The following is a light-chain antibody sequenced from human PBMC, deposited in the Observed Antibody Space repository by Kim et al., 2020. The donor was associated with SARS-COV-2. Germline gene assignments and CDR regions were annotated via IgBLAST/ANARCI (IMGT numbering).Light chain of an antibody. Sequence: SYELTQPPSVSVSPGQTASITCSGDKLGDKYACWYQQKPGQSPVLVIYEGTERPSGIPERFSGSKSGTTATLTISGTQAIEEADYYCQAWDSRTVIFGGGTQLTVL. J-gene: IGLJ2*01. CDR1: KLGDKY. CDR3: QAWDSRTVI. CDR2: EGT. V-gene: IGLV3-1*01.